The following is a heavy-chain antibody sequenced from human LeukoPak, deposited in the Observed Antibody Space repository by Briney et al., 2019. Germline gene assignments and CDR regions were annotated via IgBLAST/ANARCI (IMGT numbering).Heavy chain of an antibody. CDR2: IYYSGST. D-gene: IGHD3-3*01. CDR3: ARRNDFWSGYHDAFDI. V-gene: IGHV4-39*01. CDR1: GGSISSSSYY. J-gene: IGHJ3*02. Sequence: PSETLSLTCTVSGGSISSSSYYWGWIRQPPGKGLEWIGSIYYSGSTYYNPSLKSRVTISVDTSKNQFSLKLSSVTAADTAVYYCARRNDFWSGYHDAFDIWGQGTMVTVSS.